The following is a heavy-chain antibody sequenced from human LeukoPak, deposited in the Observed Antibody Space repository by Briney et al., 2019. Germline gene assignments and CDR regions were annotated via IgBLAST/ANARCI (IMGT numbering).Heavy chain of an antibody. V-gene: IGHV5-51*01. CDR3: ASHANDRTAFDI. CDR2: IYPDDSDT. J-gene: IGHJ3*02. CDR1: GSRFSTYW. Sequence: RGESLKISCKGSGSRFSTYWFGWVRQMPGKGLEWMGLIYPDDSDTRYSPSFRGQVTISADKSINTAYLQWNSLKASDTAMHYCASHANDRTAFDIWGQGTMVRVSS. D-gene: IGHD1-1*01.